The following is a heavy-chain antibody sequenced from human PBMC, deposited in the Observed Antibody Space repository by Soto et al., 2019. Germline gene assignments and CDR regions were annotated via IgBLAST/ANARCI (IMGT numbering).Heavy chain of an antibody. D-gene: IGHD3-3*01. CDR3: AKAKFDFWCGYWSPSLDF. CDR1: RYTFTSYY. V-gene: IGHV1-2*02. CDR2: INPNNGYT. J-gene: IGHJ4*02. Sequence: QVQLVQSGAEVKKPGASVKVSCKASRYTFTSYYIHWVRQAPGQGLEWMGWINPNNGYTKYTQKFQGRVTVTRDTSITTAYLELTRLQSDDTAVYYCAKAKFDFWCGYWSPSLDFWGQGTLVTVSS.